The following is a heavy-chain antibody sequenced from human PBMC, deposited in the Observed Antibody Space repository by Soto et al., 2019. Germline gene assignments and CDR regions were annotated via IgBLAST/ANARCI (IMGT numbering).Heavy chain of an antibody. V-gene: IGHV3-64D*06. Sequence: PGGSLRLSCSASGFTFSSYAMHWVRQAPGKGLEYVSAISSNGGSTYYADSVKGRFTISRDNSKNTLYLQMSSLRAEDTAVYYCVKVWFGEFSDYWGQGTLVTVSS. CDR2: ISSNGGST. CDR1: GFTFSSYA. CDR3: VKVWFGEFSDY. D-gene: IGHD3-10*01. J-gene: IGHJ4*02.